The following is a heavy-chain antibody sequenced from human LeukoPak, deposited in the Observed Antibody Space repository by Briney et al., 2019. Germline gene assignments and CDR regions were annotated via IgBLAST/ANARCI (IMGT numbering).Heavy chain of an antibody. Sequence: PGGSLRLSCVASGFTFGAYAMHWVRQVPGKGLVWVSRISPDGTTTSYADSVKGRFTISRDNAKSTLYLQVNSPRAEDTAVYYCAREHRNVGATIDWWGQGTLVTVSS. CDR3: AREHRNVGATIDW. CDR2: ISPDGTTT. J-gene: IGHJ4*02. CDR1: GFTFGAYA. D-gene: IGHD1-26*01. V-gene: IGHV3-74*01.